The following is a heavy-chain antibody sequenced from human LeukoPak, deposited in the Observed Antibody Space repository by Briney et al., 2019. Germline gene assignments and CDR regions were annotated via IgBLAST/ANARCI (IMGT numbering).Heavy chain of an antibody. CDR1: GGSISSYY. CDR2: IYTSGST. CDR3: ATGSGSSGYYFGKYYFDY. V-gene: IGHV4-4*07. J-gene: IGHJ4*02. Sequence: KSSETLSLTCTVSGGSISSYYWSWIRQPAGKGLEWIGRIYTSGSTNYNPSLKSRVTTSVDTSKNQFSLKPSSVTAADTAVYYCATGSGSSGYYFGKYYFDYWGQGTLVTVSS. D-gene: IGHD3-22*01.